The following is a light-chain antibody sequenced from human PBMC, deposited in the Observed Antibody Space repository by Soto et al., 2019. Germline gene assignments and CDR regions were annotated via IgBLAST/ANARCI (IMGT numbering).Light chain of an antibody. V-gene: IGKV1-12*01. CDR2: AAS. CDR3: QQSNSFPRT. CDR1: QAVSTW. Sequence: DIQMTQSPSFVSASVGDRVTITCRASQAVSTWLAWYQQKPGDAPKLLIYAASTLQSGVPSRFSGSGSGTEFTLTIRNLQPAEFATYYGQQSNSFPRTFSGGTKVEIK. J-gene: IGKJ4*01.